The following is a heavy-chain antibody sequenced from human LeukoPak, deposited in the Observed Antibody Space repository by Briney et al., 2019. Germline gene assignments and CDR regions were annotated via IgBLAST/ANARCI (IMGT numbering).Heavy chain of an antibody. V-gene: IGHV4-34*01. Sequence: SETLSLTCAVYGGSFSGYYRSWIRQPPGKGLEWIGEINHSGSTNYNPSLKSRVTISVDTSKNQFSLKPSSVTAADTAVYYCARGYSGSYWGENNWFDPWGQGTLVTVSS. CDR3: ARGYSGSYWGENNWFDP. CDR1: GGSFSGYY. J-gene: IGHJ5*02. CDR2: INHSGST. D-gene: IGHD1-26*01.